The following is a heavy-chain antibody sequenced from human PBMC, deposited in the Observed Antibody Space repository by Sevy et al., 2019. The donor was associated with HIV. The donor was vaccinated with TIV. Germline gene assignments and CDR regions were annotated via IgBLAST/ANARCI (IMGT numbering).Heavy chain of an antibody. CDR3: TTTTIINTYYGMDI. CDR2: IRSKGDSYAT. V-gene: IGHV3-73*01. Sequence: GGSLRLSCAASGFTFSDSAIHWVRQASGKGLEWVGRIRSKGDSYATAYAASVKGMFTCFRDDSKNTAYLQMNSLRTEDTAVYYCTTTTIINTYYGMDIWGQGTMVTVSS. CDR1: GFTFSDSA. D-gene: IGHD4-4*01. J-gene: IGHJ6*02.